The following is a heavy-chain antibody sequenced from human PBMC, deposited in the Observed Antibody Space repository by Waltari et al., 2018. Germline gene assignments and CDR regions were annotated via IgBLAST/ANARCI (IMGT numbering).Heavy chain of an antibody. D-gene: IGHD6-13*01. Sequence: EVQLVQSGAEVKKPGESLKISCKGSGYSFTSYWIGWVRQMPGKGLEWMGICYPGDSDTRYSPSFQGQVTISADKSISTAYLQWSSLKASDTAMYYCARRTQQQLVEGSWFDPWGQGTLVTVSS. CDR1: GYSFTSYW. J-gene: IGHJ5*02. V-gene: IGHV5-51*01. CDR3: ARRTQQQLVEGSWFDP. CDR2: CYPGDSDT.